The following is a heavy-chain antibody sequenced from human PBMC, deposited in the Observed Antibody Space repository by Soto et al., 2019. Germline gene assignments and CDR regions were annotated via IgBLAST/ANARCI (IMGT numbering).Heavy chain of an antibody. J-gene: IGHJ6*03. CDR2: INHLGSI. D-gene: IGHD2-21*01. CDR3: ARGGISHWAYFYYMDV. V-gene: IGHV4-34*01. Sequence: PSETLSLTCVVSGGSLSDYFWSWIRQPPGMALEWIGEINHLGSINYNPSLKSRVTMSVDTSKNQFSLTLNSVTAAGTATYYCARGGISHWAYFYYMDVWDRGTTVTVS. CDR1: GGSLSDYF.